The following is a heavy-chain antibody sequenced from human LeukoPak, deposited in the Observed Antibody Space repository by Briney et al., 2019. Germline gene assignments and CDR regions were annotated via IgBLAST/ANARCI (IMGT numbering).Heavy chain of an antibody. D-gene: IGHD2-15*01. J-gene: IGHJ4*02. V-gene: IGHV5-51*01. CDR3: ARGYCTGGNCFSTFDY. CDR2: IYPSDSDT. CDR1: GYSFTNFW. Sequence: GESLKISCKGSGYSFTNFWIAWVRQMPGKGLECMGIIYPSDSDTTYSPSFQGQVTISADKSITTAYLQWSTLKASDTAIYYCARGYCTGGNCFSTFDYWGQGTLVTVSS.